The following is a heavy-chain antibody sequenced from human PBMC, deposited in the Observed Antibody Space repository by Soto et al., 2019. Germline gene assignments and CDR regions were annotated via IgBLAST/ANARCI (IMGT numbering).Heavy chain of an antibody. CDR1: GYTLTELS. CDR2: FDPEDGET. Sequence: GASVKVSCKVPGYTLTELSMHWVRQAPGKGLEWMGGFDPEDGETIYAQKFQGRVTMTEDTSTDTAYMELSSLRSEDTAVYYCATDRQNWNYGLFDYWGQGTLVTVSS. D-gene: IGHD1-7*01. J-gene: IGHJ4*02. CDR3: ATDRQNWNYGLFDY. V-gene: IGHV1-24*01.